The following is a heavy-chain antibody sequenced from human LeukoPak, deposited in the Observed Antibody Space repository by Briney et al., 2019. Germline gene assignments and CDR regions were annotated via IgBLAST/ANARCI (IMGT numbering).Heavy chain of an antibody. D-gene: IGHD3-10*01. CDR3: ARVVQNSGTTDY. CDR2: IYYSGST. CDR1: AGSISSSSYS. J-gene: IGHJ4*02. V-gene: IGHV4-39*07. Sequence: SETLSLTCTVSAGSISSSSYSWGWIRQPPGKGLEWIGSIYYSGSTYYNPSLKSRVTISVDTSKNQFSLKLSSVTAADSALYYCARVVQNSGTTDYWGQGTLVTVSS.